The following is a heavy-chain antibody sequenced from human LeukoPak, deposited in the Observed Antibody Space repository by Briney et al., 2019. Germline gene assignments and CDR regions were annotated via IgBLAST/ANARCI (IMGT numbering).Heavy chain of an antibody. CDR2: IYHRGGT. D-gene: IGHD3-9*01. CDR3: ARVSGRGYYDILTGYRDNWFDP. V-gene: IGHV4-30-2*01. J-gene: IGHJ5*02. CDR1: GGSISSGGYS. Sequence: SETLSLTCAVSGGSISSGGYSWSWIRQPPGKGLEWIGYIYHRGGTYYNPSLKSRVTISVDRSKNQFSLKLSSVTAADTAVYYCARVSGRGYYDILTGYRDNWFDPWGQGTLVTVSS.